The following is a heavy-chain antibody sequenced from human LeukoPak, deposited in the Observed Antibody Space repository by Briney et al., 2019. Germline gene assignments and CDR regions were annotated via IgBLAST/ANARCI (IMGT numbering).Heavy chain of an antibody. CDR3: ATVGYSSSWYPNYFDY. Sequence: ASVKVSCEVSGYTLTELSMHWVRQAPGKGLEWMGGFDPEDGETIYAQKFQGRVTITEDTSTDTAYMELSSLRSEDTAVYYCATVGYSSSWYPNYFDYWGQGTLVTVSS. V-gene: IGHV1-24*01. D-gene: IGHD6-13*01. J-gene: IGHJ4*02. CDR1: GYTLTELS. CDR2: FDPEDGET.